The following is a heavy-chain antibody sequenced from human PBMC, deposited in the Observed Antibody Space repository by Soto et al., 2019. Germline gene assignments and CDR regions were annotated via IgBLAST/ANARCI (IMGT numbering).Heavy chain of an antibody. Sequence: QVLLEESGGGLVKPGESLRLACAASGFKFSDFYMSWIRQAPGKGLEWISNISSSSSYTDYAESVKGRFTISRDNAKSTLYLQMNSLRAEDTAVYYWSRDDPIVTSRPKDAFDFWGQGTMVTVSS. J-gene: IGHJ3*01. CDR1: GFKFSDFY. CDR3: SRDDPIVTSRPKDAFDF. CDR2: ISSSSSYT. V-gene: IGHV3-11*06. D-gene: IGHD1-26*01.